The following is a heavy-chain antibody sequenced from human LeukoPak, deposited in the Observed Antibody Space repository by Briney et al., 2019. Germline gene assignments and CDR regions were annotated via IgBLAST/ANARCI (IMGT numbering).Heavy chain of an antibody. J-gene: IGHJ4*02. CDR1: GFTFRSYA. CDR3: AKIVKAAPGLLDY. D-gene: IGHD6-13*01. Sequence: PGGSLRLSCAASGFTFRSYAMSWVRQAPGKGLEWVSALSRSGDSTYYVDSVKGRVTISRDNSKNTLYLQMNSLRADDTAVYYCAKIVKAAPGLLDYWGQGTLVTVS. CDR2: LSRSGDST. V-gene: IGHV3-23*01.